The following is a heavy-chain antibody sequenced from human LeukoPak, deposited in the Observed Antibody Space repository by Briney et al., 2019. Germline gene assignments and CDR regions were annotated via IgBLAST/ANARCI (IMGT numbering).Heavy chain of an antibody. CDR2: IHYSGST. CDR3: ARATYYYDSSGPTRVWYFDL. V-gene: IGHV4-59*11. Sequence: SETLSLTCSVSGGSITSHFWSWIRQPPGKGLEWIGYIHYSGSTNYNPSLKSRVTISPDTSKNQLFLKLNSVTAADTAVYYCARATYYYDSSGPTRVWYFDLWGRGTLVTVSS. D-gene: IGHD3-22*01. J-gene: IGHJ2*01. CDR1: GGSITSHF.